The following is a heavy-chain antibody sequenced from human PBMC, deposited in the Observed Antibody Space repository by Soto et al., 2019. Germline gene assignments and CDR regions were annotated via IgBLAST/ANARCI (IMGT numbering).Heavy chain of an antibody. J-gene: IGHJ4*02. CDR2: ISGSGGST. D-gene: IGHD3-22*01. CDR1: GFTFSSYA. Sequence: EVQLLESGGGLVQPGGSLRLSCAASGFTFSSYAMSWVRQAPGKGLEWVSAISGSGGSTYYADSVKGRFTISRDNSKNTRYLQMNSLRAEDTAVYYCAKDYGITYYYDSSGYPFDYWGLGTLVSVSS. V-gene: IGHV3-23*01. CDR3: AKDYGITYYYDSSGYPFDY.